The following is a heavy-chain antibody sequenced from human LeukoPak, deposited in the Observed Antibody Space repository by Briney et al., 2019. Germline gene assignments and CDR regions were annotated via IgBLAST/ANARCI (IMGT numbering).Heavy chain of an antibody. Sequence: PGGSLRLSCAASGFTFSSYSMNWVRQAPGKGLEWVSYISSSSSTIYYADSVKGRFTISRDNAKNSLYLQMNSLRAEDTAVYYCARGLGYCSGGSCRVFDYWGQGTLVTVSS. CDR2: ISSSSSTI. J-gene: IGHJ4*02. V-gene: IGHV3-48*01. CDR3: ARGLGYCSGGSCRVFDY. D-gene: IGHD2-15*01. CDR1: GFTFSSYS.